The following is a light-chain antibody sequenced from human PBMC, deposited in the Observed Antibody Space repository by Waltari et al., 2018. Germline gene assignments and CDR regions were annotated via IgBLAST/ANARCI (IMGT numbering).Light chain of an antibody. CDR2: RND. V-gene: IGLV1-47*01. CDR3: AAWDDSLREV. J-gene: IGLJ3*02. CDR1: SSNIGSNY. Sequence: QSVLTPPPSASGTPGQRVTISCSGRSSNIGSNYVYWYQQLPGTAPKLLIYRNDQRPSGVPDRFSGSKSGTSASLAISGLRSEDEANYYCAAWDDSLREVFGGGTRLTVL.